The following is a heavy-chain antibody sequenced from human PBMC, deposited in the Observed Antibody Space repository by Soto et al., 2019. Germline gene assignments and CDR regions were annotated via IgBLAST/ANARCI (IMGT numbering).Heavy chain of an antibody. CDR2: IYYSGST. J-gene: IGHJ5*02. CDR3: ARHDVVATHWFDP. CDR1: GGSISSSSYY. Sequence: SETLSLTCTVSGGSISSSSYYWGWIRQPPGKGLEWIGSIYYSGSTYYNPSLKSRVTISVDTSKNQFSLKLSSVTAADTAVYYCARHDVVATHWFDPWGQGTLVTVSS. D-gene: IGHD2-2*01. V-gene: IGHV4-39*01.